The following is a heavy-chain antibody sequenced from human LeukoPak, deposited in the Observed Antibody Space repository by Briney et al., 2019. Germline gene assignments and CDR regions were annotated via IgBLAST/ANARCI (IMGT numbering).Heavy chain of an antibody. D-gene: IGHD6-19*01. J-gene: IGHJ4*02. CDR2: ISSSSSTT. CDR1: GFTFSSYS. CDR3: ARSSSGWYFAY. V-gene: IGHV3-48*01. Sequence: GGSLRLSCAASGFTFSSYSMNWVRQAPGKGLEWVSYISSSSSTTYYADSVKGRFTISRDDAKNSLYLQMNSLRAEDTAVYYCARSSSGWYFAYWGQGTLVTVSS.